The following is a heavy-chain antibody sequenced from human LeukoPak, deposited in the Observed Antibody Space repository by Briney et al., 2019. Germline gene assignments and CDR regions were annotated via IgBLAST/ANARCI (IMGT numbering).Heavy chain of an antibody. CDR2: IYSGGST. CDR3: ARPYSGSWYEGGY. CDR1: GFTVSSNY. Sequence: GGSLRLSCAASGFTVSSNYMSWVRQAPGKGLEWVSVIYSGGSTYYADSVKGRFTISRDNSKNTLYLQMNSLRAEDTAVYYCARPYSGSWYEGGYWGQGTLVTVSS. V-gene: IGHV3-53*01. D-gene: IGHD6-13*01. J-gene: IGHJ4*02.